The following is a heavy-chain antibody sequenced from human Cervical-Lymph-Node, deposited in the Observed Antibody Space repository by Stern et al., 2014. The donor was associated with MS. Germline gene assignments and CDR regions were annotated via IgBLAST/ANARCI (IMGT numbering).Heavy chain of an antibody. CDR1: GFSFSTYG. V-gene: IGHV3-33*01. J-gene: IGHJ5*02. CDR3: AGAPAEGWLEP. Sequence: VQLEESGGGVVQPGRSLRLSCAASGFSFSTYGMHWVRQAPGKGLEWVAVIWFDGTKEIYADSVKGRFTISRDNSRNELYLQMNSLRVEDTALYYCAGAPAEGWLEPWGQGTLVTVSS. CDR2: IWFDGTKE.